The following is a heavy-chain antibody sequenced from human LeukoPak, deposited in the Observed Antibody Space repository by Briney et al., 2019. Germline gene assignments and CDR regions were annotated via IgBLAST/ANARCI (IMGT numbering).Heavy chain of an antibody. CDR1: GFSLTNSA. D-gene: IGHD6-13*01. CDR2: ISAIGGTT. V-gene: IGHV3-23*01. J-gene: IGHJ4*02. CDR3: AKASSSWYSDFDY. Sequence: PGGSRRPSRPASGFSLTNSAINWARQATGKGLEWVSAISAIGGTTYNSDSVKGRFTISTDSAKNTLYLQAYNLRTGDSAVYYCAKASSSWYSDFDYWGRGTLVTVSS.